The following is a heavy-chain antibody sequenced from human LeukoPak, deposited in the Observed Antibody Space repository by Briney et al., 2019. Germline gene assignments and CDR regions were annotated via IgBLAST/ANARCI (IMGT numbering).Heavy chain of an antibody. J-gene: IGHJ5*02. CDR2: ISSSGST. Sequence: SETLSLTCTVSGDSISSGDYYWSWIRQPAGKGLEWTGRISSSGSTNYNPSLKSRVTILVDTSKSQFSLKLTSVTAADTAVYYCARVDGSCSGGSCPSGNWFDPWGQGTLVTVSS. D-gene: IGHD2-15*01. CDR3: ARVDGSCSGGSCPSGNWFDP. V-gene: IGHV4-61*02. CDR1: GDSISSGDYY.